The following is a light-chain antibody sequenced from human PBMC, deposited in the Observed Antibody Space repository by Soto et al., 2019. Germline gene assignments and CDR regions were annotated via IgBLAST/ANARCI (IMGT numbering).Light chain of an antibody. Sequence: QSVLTQPPSVSGAPGQGVIISCTGSSSNIGAGYAVQWYQQLPGTAPKLLIYGNSNRPSGVPDRFSGSKSGTSASLAITGLQAEDEADYYCQSYDSSLSGPVVFGGGTKLTVL. CDR3: QSYDSSLSGPVV. CDR2: GNS. V-gene: IGLV1-40*01. J-gene: IGLJ2*01. CDR1: SSNIGAGYA.